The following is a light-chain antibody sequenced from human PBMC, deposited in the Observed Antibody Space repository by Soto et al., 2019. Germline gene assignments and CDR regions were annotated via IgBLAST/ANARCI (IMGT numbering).Light chain of an antibody. J-gene: IGLJ1*01. CDR2: EVN. CDR3: CSYAGSDKLV. V-gene: IGLV2-8*01. CDR1: RSDVGVYNY. Sequence: QSALTQPPSASGSPGQSVTVSCTGTRSDVGVYNYVSWYRQHPGKAPQLLISEVNKRPSGVPDRFSGSMSGNTASLTVSGLQAEDEADYYCCSYAGSDKLVFGTGTKLTVL.